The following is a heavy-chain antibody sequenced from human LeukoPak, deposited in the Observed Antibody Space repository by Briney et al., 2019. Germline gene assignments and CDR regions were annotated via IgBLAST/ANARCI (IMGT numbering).Heavy chain of an antibody. Sequence: HGESLKISCKGSGYSFTSYWIGWVRQMPGKGLEWMGIIYPGDSDTRYSPSFQGQVTISADKSISTAYLQWSSLKASDTAMYCCARLNRPGGNLMLPFDYWGQGTLVTVSS. D-gene: IGHD4-23*01. V-gene: IGHV5-51*01. CDR1: GYSFTSYW. CDR3: ARLNRPGGNLMLPFDY. CDR2: IYPGDSDT. J-gene: IGHJ4*02.